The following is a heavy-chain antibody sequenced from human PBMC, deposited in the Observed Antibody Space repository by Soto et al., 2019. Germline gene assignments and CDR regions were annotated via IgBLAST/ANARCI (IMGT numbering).Heavy chain of an antibody. CDR3: ASTYYDFWSGFRDTGHGY. D-gene: IGHD3-3*01. Sequence: SETLSLTCTVSGGSISSSSYYWGWIRQPPGKGLEWIGSIYYSGSTYYNPSLKSRVTISVDTSKNQFSLKLSSVTAADTAVYYCASTYYDFWSGFRDTGHGYWGQGTLVTVSS. V-gene: IGHV4-39*01. CDR1: GGSISSSSYY. CDR2: IYYSGST. J-gene: IGHJ4*02.